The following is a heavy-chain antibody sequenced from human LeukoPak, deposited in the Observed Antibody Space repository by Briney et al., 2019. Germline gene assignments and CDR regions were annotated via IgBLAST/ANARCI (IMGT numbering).Heavy chain of an antibody. CDR1: GFTFNSYA. D-gene: IGHD2-2*01. CDR3: ARDRTGLYAFDN. CDR2: IVVTAAST. V-gene: IGHV3-23*01. Sequence: GGSLRLSCSASGFTFNSYAISCVRQAPGNWSEWVSFIVVTAASTNYADSVKGRFTISRDNSKNTLYLQMKRLRAEEAAVYYCARDRTGLYAFDNWGQGTLVTVSS. J-gene: IGHJ4*02.